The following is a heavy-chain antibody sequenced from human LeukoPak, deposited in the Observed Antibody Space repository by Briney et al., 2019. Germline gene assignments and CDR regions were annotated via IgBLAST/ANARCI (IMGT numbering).Heavy chain of an antibody. D-gene: IGHD3-9*01. CDR3: AKDLAANYDILTGLYY. CDR1: GFTFSSYA. J-gene: IGHJ4*02. Sequence: GGSLRLSCAASGFTFSSYAMTWVRQAPGKGLEWVSTVSVSGTTTYYADSVKGRFTISRDNSKNTLYLQMNSLRAEDTAVYYCAKDLAANYDILTGLYYWGQGTLVTVSS. V-gene: IGHV3-23*01. CDR2: VSVSGTTT.